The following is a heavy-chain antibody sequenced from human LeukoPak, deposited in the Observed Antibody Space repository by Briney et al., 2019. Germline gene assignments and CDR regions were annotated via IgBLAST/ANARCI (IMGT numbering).Heavy chain of an antibody. CDR1: GFTFSSYA. CDR3: ARDMGYRSSWDFDY. D-gene: IGHD6-13*01. V-gene: IGHV3-30*04. J-gene: IGHJ4*02. Sequence: GGSLRLSCAASGFTFSSYAMHWVRQAPGKGLEWVAVISYDGSNKYYADSVKGRFTISRDNSKNTLYLQMNSLRAEDTAVYYCARDMGYRSSWDFDYWGQGTLVTVSS. CDR2: ISYDGSNK.